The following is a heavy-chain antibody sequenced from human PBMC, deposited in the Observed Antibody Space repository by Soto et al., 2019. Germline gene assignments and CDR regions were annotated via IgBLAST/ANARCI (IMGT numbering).Heavy chain of an antibody. CDR3: ARDHMVRGAIDY. CDR1: GFTFSAFS. Sequence: PGGSLRLSCAASGFTFSAFSIQWVRQAPGKGLEWLSLISDDGSNKYYADSVKGRFAFSRDNSKNTLYVQMNSLRPDDTAVYYCARDHMVRGAIDYWGQGTLVTVSS. CDR2: ISDDGSNK. D-gene: IGHD3-10*01. V-gene: IGHV3-30*09. J-gene: IGHJ4*02.